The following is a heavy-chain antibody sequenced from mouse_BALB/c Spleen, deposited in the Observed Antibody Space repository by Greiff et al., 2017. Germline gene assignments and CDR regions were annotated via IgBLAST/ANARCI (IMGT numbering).Heavy chain of an antibody. V-gene: IGHV5-17*02. Sequence: DVMLVESGGGLVQPGGSRKLSCAASGFTFSSFGMHWVRQAPEKGLEWVAYISSGSSTIYYADTVKGRFTISRDNPKNTLFLQMTSLRSEDTAMYYCARSDYYYGSSYVDWYFDVWGAGTTVTVSS. CDR2: ISSGSSTI. J-gene: IGHJ1*01. D-gene: IGHD1-1*01. CDR1: GFTFSSFG. CDR3: ARSDYYYGSSYVDWYFDV.